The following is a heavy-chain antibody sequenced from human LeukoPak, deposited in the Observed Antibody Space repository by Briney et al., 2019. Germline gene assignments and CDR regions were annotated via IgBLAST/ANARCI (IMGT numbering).Heavy chain of an antibody. CDR1: GFTFSSYG. D-gene: IGHD5-18*01. CDR2: ISSSSSTI. Sequence: GGSLRLSCAASGFTFSSYGMNWVRQAPGKGLEWVSYISSSSSTIYYADSVKGRFTISRDNAKNSLYLQMNSLRAEDTAVYYCASSAPLGGYSYGWSNGGFDYWGQGTLVTVSS. V-gene: IGHV3-48*04. CDR3: ASSAPLGGYSYGWSNGGFDY. J-gene: IGHJ4*02.